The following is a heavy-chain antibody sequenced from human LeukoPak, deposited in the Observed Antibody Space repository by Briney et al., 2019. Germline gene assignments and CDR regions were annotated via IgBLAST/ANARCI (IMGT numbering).Heavy chain of an antibody. J-gene: IGHJ5*02. CDR2: IYYSGST. CDR3: AREGYSSWFDP. V-gene: IGHV4-31*03. D-gene: IGHD6-13*01. Sequence: SETLSLTCTVSGGSISSGGYYWSWIRQHPGKGLEWIGYIYYSGSTYYNPSLKSRVTISVDTSKNQFSLKLSSVTAADTAVYYCAREGYSSWFDPWDQGTLVTVSS. CDR1: GGSISSGGYY.